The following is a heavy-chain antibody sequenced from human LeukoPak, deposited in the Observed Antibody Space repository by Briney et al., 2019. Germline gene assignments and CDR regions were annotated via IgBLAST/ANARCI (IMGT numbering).Heavy chain of an antibody. J-gene: IGHJ4*02. D-gene: IGHD3-16*01. CDR1: GGSINSYY. Sequence: SETLSLTCTVSGGSINSYYWSWIRQPPGKGLEWIGYIYYSGSTNYNPSLKSRVTISVHTSKNQFSLKLSSVTAADTAVYYCARGAGGNFDYWGQGTLVTVSS. V-gene: IGHV4-59*12. CDR2: IYYSGST. CDR3: ARGAGGNFDY.